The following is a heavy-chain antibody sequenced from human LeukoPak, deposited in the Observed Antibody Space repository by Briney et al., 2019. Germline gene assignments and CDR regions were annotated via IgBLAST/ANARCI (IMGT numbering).Heavy chain of an antibody. CDR2: FDPEDGET. CDR1: GYTPTELS. D-gene: IGHD3-3*01. Sequence: ASVKVSCQVSGYTPTELSMHWVRQAPGKGREWMGGFDPEDGETIYAQKFQGRVTMTEDTPTDTAYMELSSLRSEDTAVYYCATGVEYYDFWSGHYPFDYWGQGTLVTVSS. V-gene: IGHV1-24*01. CDR3: ATGVEYYDFWSGHYPFDY. J-gene: IGHJ4*02.